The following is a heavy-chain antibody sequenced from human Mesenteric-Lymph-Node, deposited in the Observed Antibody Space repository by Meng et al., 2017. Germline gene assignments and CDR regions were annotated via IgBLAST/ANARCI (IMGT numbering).Heavy chain of an antibody. CDR3: VWLDTAMGPRRDY. V-gene: IGHV3-74*01. Sequence: GESLKISCGASGFNFGDYIMHWVRQSPGKGLEWISRIVSDGGITTYADSVKGRFTVSRDNAKNTLYLQMNSLRAEDTAVYYCVWLDTAMGPRRDYWGQGTLVTVSS. D-gene: IGHD5-18*01. CDR2: IVSDGGIT. J-gene: IGHJ4*02. CDR1: GFNFGDYI.